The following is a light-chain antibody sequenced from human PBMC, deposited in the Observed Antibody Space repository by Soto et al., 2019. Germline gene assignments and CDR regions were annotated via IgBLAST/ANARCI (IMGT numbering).Light chain of an antibody. J-gene: IGKJ2*01. CDR3: MQDLQTPYT. Sequence: DIVMTQSPLSLPVTPGEPASISCRSSQSLLHSNGYNYLDWYLQRPGQSPQLLIYLGSNRASGVPDRFSGSGSGTDFTLKISRVEAADVWVYYCMQDLQTPYTFGQGTKLEIK. CDR2: LGS. V-gene: IGKV2-28*01. CDR1: QSLLHSNGYNY.